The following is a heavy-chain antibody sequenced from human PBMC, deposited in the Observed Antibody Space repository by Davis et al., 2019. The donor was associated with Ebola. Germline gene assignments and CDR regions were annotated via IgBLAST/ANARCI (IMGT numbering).Heavy chain of an antibody. J-gene: IGHJ4*01. CDR3: ARQVDIVATTLNFDY. V-gene: IGHV5-51*01. CDR2: IYPGDSDT. Sequence: GESLKISCKGSGYSFTSYWIGWVRQMPGKGLEWMGIIYPGDSDTRYSPSFQGQVTISADKSISTAYLQWSSLKASDTAMYYCARQVDIVATTLNFDYWGQGNLVTVSS. D-gene: IGHD5-12*01. CDR1: GYSFTSYW.